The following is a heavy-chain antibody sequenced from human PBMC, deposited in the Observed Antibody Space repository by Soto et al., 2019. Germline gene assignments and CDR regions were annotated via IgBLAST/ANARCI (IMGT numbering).Heavy chain of an antibody. Sequence: GGSLRLSCAASGFTFSSYSMNWVRQAPGKGLEWVSSISSSSSYIYYADSVKGRFTISRDNAKNSLYLQMNSLRAEDTAVYYCATEATYVAVAGDPYFDYWGQGTLVTVSS. CDR1: GFTFSSYS. J-gene: IGHJ4*02. CDR2: ISSSSSYI. CDR3: ATEATYVAVAGDPYFDY. D-gene: IGHD6-19*01. V-gene: IGHV3-21*01.